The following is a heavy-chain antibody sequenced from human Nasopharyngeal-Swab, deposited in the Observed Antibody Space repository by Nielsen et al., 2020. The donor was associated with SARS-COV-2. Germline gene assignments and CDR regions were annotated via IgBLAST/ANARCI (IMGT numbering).Heavy chain of an antibody. Sequence: GSLRLSCTVSGVSLSSSSYFWGWIRQPPGKGLEWIGSIYYSGNTYCNPSLKSRVTISVDTSNNQFSLKLSSVTAADTAVYYCARHAAGEYQLTYYFDYWGQGTLVTVSS. CDR2: IYYSGNT. V-gene: IGHV4-39*01. CDR1: GVSLSSSSYF. D-gene: IGHD2-2*01. J-gene: IGHJ4*02. CDR3: ARHAAGEYQLTYYFDY.